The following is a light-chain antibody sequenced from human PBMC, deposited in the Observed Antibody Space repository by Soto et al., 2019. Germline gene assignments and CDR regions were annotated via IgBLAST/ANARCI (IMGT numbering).Light chain of an antibody. V-gene: IGKV3-15*01. CDR2: GAS. J-gene: IGKJ5*01. CDR1: QSVSSN. CDR3: QQYNNWLPIT. Sequence: EIVMTQAPATLSVSPGERATLSCRASQSVSSNLAWYQKKPGQAPRLLIYGASTRATVIPARFSGSGSGTEFTLTISSLQSEDFAVYYYQQYNNWLPITFGQGTRLEIK.